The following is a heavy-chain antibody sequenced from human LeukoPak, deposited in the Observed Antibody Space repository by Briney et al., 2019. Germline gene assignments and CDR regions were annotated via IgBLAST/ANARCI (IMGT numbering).Heavy chain of an antibody. CDR2: FYYSGST. CDR3: ARLPRTVTTSAVDY. J-gene: IGHJ4*02. V-gene: IGHV4-59*01. CDR1: GGSISGYY. D-gene: IGHD4-17*01. Sequence: SETLSLTCSVSGGSISGYYWSWLRQPPGRGLEWIGYFYYSGSTTYNPSLKGRVTISVDTSENHFSLKLSSVTAADTAVYYCARLPRTVTTSAVDYWGQGTLVTVSS.